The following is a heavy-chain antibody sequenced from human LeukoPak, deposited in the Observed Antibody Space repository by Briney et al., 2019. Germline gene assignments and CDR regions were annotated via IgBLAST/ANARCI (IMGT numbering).Heavy chain of an antibody. Sequence: GASVKVSCTASGYTFSDYDINWVRQAAGQGLEWMGWINPNSGNAGYAQKFQGRVTMTRNTSISTAYMELSSLRSEDTAVYYCARALAWGGSSYSYYYMDVWDKGTTVTVSS. CDR2: INPNSGNA. CDR1: GYTFSDYD. D-gene: IGHD1-26*01. V-gene: IGHV1-8*01. J-gene: IGHJ6*03. CDR3: ARALAWGGSSYSYYYMDV.